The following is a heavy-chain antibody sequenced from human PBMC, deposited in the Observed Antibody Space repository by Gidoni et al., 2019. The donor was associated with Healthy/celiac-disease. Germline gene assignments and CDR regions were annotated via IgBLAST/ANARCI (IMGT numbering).Heavy chain of an antibody. CDR1: GFTFSSYA. J-gene: IGHJ4*02. Sequence: QVQLVESGGGVVQPGRSLRLSCAASGFTFSSYAMHWVRQAPGKGLEWVAVISYDGSNKYYADSVKGRFTISRDNSKNTLYLQMNSLRAEDTAVYYCARGDHSSGYYSPGFDYWGQGTLVTVSS. V-gene: IGHV3-30*04. CDR2: ISYDGSNK. D-gene: IGHD3-22*01. CDR3: ARGDHSSGYYSPGFDY.